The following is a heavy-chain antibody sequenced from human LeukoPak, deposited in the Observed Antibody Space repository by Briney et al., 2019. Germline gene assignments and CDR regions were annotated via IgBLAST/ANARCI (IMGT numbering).Heavy chain of an antibody. D-gene: IGHD6-13*01. V-gene: IGHV1-2*02. CDR2: INPNSGGT. J-gene: IGHJ4*02. Sequence: ASVKVSCKASGYTFTGYYMHWVRQAPGQGLEWMGWINPNSGGTNYAQKFQGRVTMTRDTSISTAYMELSRLRSDDTAVYYCARGARHDSSSWYEGPTNFDYWGQGTLVTVSS. CDR3: ARGARHDSSSWYEGPTNFDY. CDR1: GYTFTGYY.